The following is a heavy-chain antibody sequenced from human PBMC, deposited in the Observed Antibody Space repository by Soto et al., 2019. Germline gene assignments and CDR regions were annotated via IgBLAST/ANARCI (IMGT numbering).Heavy chain of an antibody. J-gene: IGHJ6*02. CDR2: INHSGST. CDR1: GGSFSGYY. D-gene: IGHD3-10*01. Sequence: SETLSLTCAVYGGSFSGYYWSWIRQPPGKGLEWIGEINHSGSTNYNPSLKSRVTISVDTSKNQFSLKLSSVTAADTAVYYCARGRRVRGAIPLYYYGMDVWGQGTTVTVSS. CDR3: ARGRRVRGAIPLYYYGMDV. V-gene: IGHV4-34*01.